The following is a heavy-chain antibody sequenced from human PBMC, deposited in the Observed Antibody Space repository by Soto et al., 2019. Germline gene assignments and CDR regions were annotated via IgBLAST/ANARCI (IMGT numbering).Heavy chain of an antibody. J-gene: IGHJ4*02. CDR1: GYTFTSYY. Sequence: VASVKVSCKASGYTFTSYYMHWVRQAPGQGLEWMGIINPSGGSTSYAQKFQGRVTMTRDTSTSTVYTELSSLRSEDTAVYYCARDFRGIAVAGTGDYWGQGTLVTVSS. CDR3: ARDFRGIAVAGTGDY. V-gene: IGHV1-46*03. CDR2: INPSGGST. D-gene: IGHD6-19*01.